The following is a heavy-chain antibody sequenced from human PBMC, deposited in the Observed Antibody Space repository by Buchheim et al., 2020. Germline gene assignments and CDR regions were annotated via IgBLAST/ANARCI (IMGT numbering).Heavy chain of an antibody. Sequence: EVQLVESGGGLVQPGGSLRLSCAASGFTFSSYSMNWVRQAPGKGLEWGSYISSSSSTIYYADSVKGRFTTSRDNAKNSPYLQMNSLGDEDTAVYYCAGRWGVGASDYWGQGTL. CDR2: ISSSSSTI. D-gene: IGHD1-26*01. J-gene: IGHJ4*02. CDR3: AGRWGVGASDY. V-gene: IGHV3-48*02. CDR1: GFTFSSYS.